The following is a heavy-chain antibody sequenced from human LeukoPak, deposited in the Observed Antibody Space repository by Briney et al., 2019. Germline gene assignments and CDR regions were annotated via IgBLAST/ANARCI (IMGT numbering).Heavy chain of an antibody. V-gene: IGHV3-15*01. Sequence: GGSLRLSCAASGFTFSDAWVSWVRQAPGKGLEWVGRIKRKTDGGTTDYAAPVRGRFTISRDDSKNTLYLQMNSLKSEDTALYYCAQASGYDRYWGQGTPVTVSS. CDR3: AQASGYDRY. CDR2: IKRKTDGGTT. D-gene: IGHD5-12*01. J-gene: IGHJ4*02. CDR1: GFTFSDAW.